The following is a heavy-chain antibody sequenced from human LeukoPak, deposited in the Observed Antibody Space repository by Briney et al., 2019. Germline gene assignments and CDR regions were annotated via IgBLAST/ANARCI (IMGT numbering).Heavy chain of an antibody. V-gene: IGHV4-59*08. CDR1: GGSISSYY. CDR3: ARLGYYYYYMDV. D-gene: IGHD3-16*01. Sequence: SETLSLTCTVSGGSISSYYWSWIRQPPGKGLEWIGYIYYSGSTNYNPSLKSRVTISVDTSKNQFSLKLSSVTAADTAVYYCARLGYYYYYMDVWGKGTTVTISS. J-gene: IGHJ6*03. CDR2: IYYSGST.